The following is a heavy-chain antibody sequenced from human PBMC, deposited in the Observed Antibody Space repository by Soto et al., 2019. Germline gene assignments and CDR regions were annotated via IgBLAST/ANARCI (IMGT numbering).Heavy chain of an antibody. CDR2: IDWDDDK. Sequence: SGPRLVNPTQTLTLTCTFSGFSLSTSGMCVSWIRQPPGKALEWLALIDWDDDKYYSTSLKTRLTISKDTSKNQVVLTMTNMDPVDTATYYCARIPTYDFWSGYHQELVDYYYGMDVWGQGTTVTVFS. CDR1: GFSLSTSGMC. V-gene: IGHV2-70*01. J-gene: IGHJ6*02. D-gene: IGHD3-3*01. CDR3: ARIPTYDFWSGYHQELVDYYYGMDV.